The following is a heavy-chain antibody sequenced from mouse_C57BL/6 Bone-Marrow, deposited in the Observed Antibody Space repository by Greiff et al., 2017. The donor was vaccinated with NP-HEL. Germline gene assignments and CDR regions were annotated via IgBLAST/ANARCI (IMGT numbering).Heavy chain of an antibody. CDR1: GFSLTSYG. D-gene: IGHD2-2*01. Sequence: VKLVESGPGLVQPSQSLSITCTVSGFSLTSYGVHWVRQSPGKGLEWLGVIWSGGSTDYNAAFISRLSISKDNSKSQVFFKMNSLQADDTAIYYCARGVWLRFDYWGQGTTLTVSS. J-gene: IGHJ2*01. CDR3: ARGVWLRFDY. CDR2: IWSGGST. V-gene: IGHV2-2*01.